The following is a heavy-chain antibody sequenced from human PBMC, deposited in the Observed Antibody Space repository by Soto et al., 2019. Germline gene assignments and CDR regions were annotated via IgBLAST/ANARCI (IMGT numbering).Heavy chain of an antibody. CDR1: GFTFSAYW. V-gene: IGHV3-7*02. CDR3: ANQAGYLAWYFYS. CDR2: IKQDGSET. J-gene: IGHJ4*02. D-gene: IGHD5-12*01. Sequence: GGSLRLSCAASGFTFSAYWMSWVRQAPGKGLEWVANIKQDGSETYYVDSVKGRFTISRDNAKNSLNLQMNSLRAEDTAVYYCANQAGYLAWYFYSWGQGTLVTVSS.